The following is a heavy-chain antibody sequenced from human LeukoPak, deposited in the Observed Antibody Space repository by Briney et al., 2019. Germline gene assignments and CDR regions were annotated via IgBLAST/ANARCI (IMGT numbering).Heavy chain of an antibody. CDR2: IYTSGST. Sequence: PSETLSLTCTVSGGSISSGSYYWSWIRQPAGKGLEWIGRIYTSGSTNYNPSLKSRVTISVDTSKNQFSLKLSSVTAADTAVYYCARDLEYSSPLGYWGQGTLVTVSS. D-gene: IGHD6-6*01. CDR1: GGSISSGSYY. V-gene: IGHV4-61*02. J-gene: IGHJ4*02. CDR3: ARDLEYSSPLGY.